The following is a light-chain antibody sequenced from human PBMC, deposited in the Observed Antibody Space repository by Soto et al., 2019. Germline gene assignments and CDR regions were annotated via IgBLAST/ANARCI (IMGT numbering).Light chain of an antibody. CDR1: QSVSSSY. Sequence: EIVLTQSPGTLSLSPGGRATLSCRASQSVSSSYLAWYQQKPGQAPRLLIYGASSRATGIPDRFSGSGSGTDFTLTISRLEPEEFAVYYCQQYGSSQWTFGQGTKVDIK. V-gene: IGKV3-20*01. J-gene: IGKJ1*01. CDR3: QQYGSSQWT. CDR2: GAS.